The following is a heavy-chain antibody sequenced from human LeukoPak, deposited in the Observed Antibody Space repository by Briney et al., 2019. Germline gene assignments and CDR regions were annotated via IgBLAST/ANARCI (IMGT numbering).Heavy chain of an antibody. CDR2: INWNGGST. J-gene: IGHJ4*02. V-gene: IGHV3-20*04. D-gene: IGHD3-22*01. CDR3: ARSRHSYDSSGFPHY. CDR1: GFTFDDYS. Sequence: GGSLRLSCAASGFTFDDYSMTWVRQAPGKGLEWVSGINWNGGSTGYADSVKGRFTISRDNAKNSLYLQMDSLRAEDTALYYCARSRHSYDSSGFPHYWGQGTLVTVSS.